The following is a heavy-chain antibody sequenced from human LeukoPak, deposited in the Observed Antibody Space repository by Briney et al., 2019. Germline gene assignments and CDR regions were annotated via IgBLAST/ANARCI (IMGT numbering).Heavy chain of an antibody. CDR2: IKQDGSEK. CDR3: ARAGDRLFDFWSGPTNGGAEYYFDY. J-gene: IGHJ4*02. Sequence: GGSLRLSCAASGFTFSRFWMSWVRQAPGKGLEWVANIKQDGSEKNYVDSVKGRFTISRDNAKNSLYLQMNSLRAEDTAVYYCARAGDRLFDFWSGPTNGGAEYYFDYWGQGTLVTVSS. V-gene: IGHV3-7*01. D-gene: IGHD3-3*01. CDR1: GFTFSRFW.